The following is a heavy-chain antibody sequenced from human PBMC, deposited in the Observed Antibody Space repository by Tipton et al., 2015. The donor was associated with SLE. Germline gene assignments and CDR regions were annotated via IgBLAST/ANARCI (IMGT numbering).Heavy chain of an antibody. V-gene: IGHV3-74*01. D-gene: IGHD6-19*01. CDR3: ARAPTISVAGTTDPFGMDV. CDR1: GFTFHNYW. J-gene: IGHJ6*02. Sequence: SLRLSCAASGFTFHNYWMHWVRQAPGKGLVWVSRLSTDGSVTTYADSVKGRRTISRDNAKNTLYLQMRSLRVEDTGIYYCARAPTISVAGTTDPFGMDVWGPGTRVTVSS. CDR2: LSTDGSVT.